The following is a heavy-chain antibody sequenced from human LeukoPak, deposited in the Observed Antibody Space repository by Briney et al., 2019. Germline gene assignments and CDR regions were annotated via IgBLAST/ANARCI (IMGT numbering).Heavy chain of an antibody. Sequence: SGPTLVNPTQTLTLTCTFSGFSLSTSGVGVGWIRQPPGKALEWLALIYWDDDKRYSPSLKSRLTITKDTSKNQVVLTMTNMDPVDTATYYCAHSTFSGSYYKLGDFDYWGQGTLVTVSS. J-gene: IGHJ4*02. V-gene: IGHV2-5*02. CDR2: IYWDDDK. CDR1: GFSLSTSGVG. D-gene: IGHD1-26*01. CDR3: AHSTFSGSYYKLGDFDY.